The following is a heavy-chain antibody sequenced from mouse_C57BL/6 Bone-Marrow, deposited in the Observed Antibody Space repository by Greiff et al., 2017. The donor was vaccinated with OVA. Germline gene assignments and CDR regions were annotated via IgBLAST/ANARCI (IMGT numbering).Heavy chain of an antibody. Sequence: QVQLQQPGAELVKPGASVKLSCKASGYTFTSYWMHWVKQRPGRGLEWIGRIDPNSGGTKYNEKFKSKATLTVDKPSSTAYMQLSSLTSEDSAVYFCARHEGRDYVGAMDYWGQGTSVTVSS. D-gene: IGHD2-4*01. CDR2: IDPNSGGT. J-gene: IGHJ4*01. CDR1: GYTFTSYW. V-gene: IGHV1-62-3*01. CDR3: ARHEGRDYVGAMDY.